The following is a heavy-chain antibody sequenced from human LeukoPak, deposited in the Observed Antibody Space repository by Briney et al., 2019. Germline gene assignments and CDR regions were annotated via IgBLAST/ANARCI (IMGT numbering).Heavy chain of an antibody. Sequence: ASVKVSCKASGYTFTSYGISWVRQAPGQGLEWMGWISAYNGNTHYAQKFQGRVTMTRNTSISTAYMELSSLRSEDTAVYYCARGRDRGFQHWGQGTLVTVSS. J-gene: IGHJ1*01. CDR1: GYTFTSYG. V-gene: IGHV1-18*01. CDR3: ARGRDRGFQH. CDR2: ISAYNGNT.